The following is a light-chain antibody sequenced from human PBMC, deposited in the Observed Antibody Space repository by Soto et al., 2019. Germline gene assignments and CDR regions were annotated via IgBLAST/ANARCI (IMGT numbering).Light chain of an antibody. V-gene: IGKV3-20*01. CDR1: RSFASSY. Sequence: EIVLTQSPATLSLSPGERATLSCRAGRSFASSYLAWYQHKPGQAPRLLIYAASSRATGIPDRFIGSGSASDFTLIISRLELHDSAVYYCHHYDSSPPYTFGQGTKLEIK. J-gene: IGKJ2*01. CDR3: HHYDSSPPYT. CDR2: AAS.